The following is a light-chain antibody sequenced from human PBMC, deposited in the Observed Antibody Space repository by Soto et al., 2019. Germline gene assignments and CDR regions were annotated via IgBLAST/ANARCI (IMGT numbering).Light chain of an antibody. CDR3: MQGLQAPLT. J-gene: IGKJ1*01. CDR2: AAS. V-gene: IGKV1-8*01. CDR1: QGISSY. Sequence: AIRMTQSPSSLSASTGDRVTITCRASQGISSYLAWYQQKPGKAPKLLIYAASTLQSGVPSRFSGSGSGTDFTLKISRVEAEDVGFYYCMQGLQAPLTFGQGTQVEIK.